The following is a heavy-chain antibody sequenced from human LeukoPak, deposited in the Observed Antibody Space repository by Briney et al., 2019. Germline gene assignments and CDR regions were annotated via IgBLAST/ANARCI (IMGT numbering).Heavy chain of an antibody. D-gene: IGHD3-3*01. V-gene: IGHV4-4*09. CDR3: ARLYYDFWSGYYTGGWFDP. CDR2: IYTSGST. J-gene: IGHJ5*02. Sequence: SETLSLTCTVSGGSISSYYWSWIRQPPGKGLEWIGYIYTSGSTTYNPSLKSRVTISVDTSKNQFSLKLSSVTAADTAVYYCARLYYDFWSGYYTGGWFDPWGQGALVTVSS. CDR1: GGSISSYY.